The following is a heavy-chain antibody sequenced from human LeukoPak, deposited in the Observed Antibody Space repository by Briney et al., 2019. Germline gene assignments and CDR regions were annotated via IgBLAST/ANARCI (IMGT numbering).Heavy chain of an antibody. J-gene: IGHJ4*02. Sequence: PGGSLRLSCAASGFTFSDYYMTWIRQAPGRGLEWISYINGSSSDTKYADSVQGRVTISRDDAKNTLYLHMKSLRDDDTAVYYCAADLRYAFDYWGQGLLVTVSS. V-gene: IGHV3-11*03. CDR1: GFTFSDYY. D-gene: IGHD3-9*01. CDR2: INGSSSDT. CDR3: AADLRYAFDY.